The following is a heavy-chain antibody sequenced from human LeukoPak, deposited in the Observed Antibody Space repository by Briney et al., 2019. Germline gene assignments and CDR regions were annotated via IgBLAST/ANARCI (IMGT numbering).Heavy chain of an antibody. CDR1: GDSVSSNSAA. CDR3: AREGNYTSGGYWDYDMDG. J-gene: IGHJ6*02. D-gene: IGHD6-19*01. Sequence: SQTLSLTCAISGDSVSSNSAAWNWIRQSPSRGLEWLGRTYYRSKWYNDDAVSVKSRITINQDTSKNQFSMKLNSVTPEDTAVYYCAREGNYTSGGYWDYDMDGWGQGTTVTASS. CDR2: TYYRSKWYN. V-gene: IGHV6-1*01.